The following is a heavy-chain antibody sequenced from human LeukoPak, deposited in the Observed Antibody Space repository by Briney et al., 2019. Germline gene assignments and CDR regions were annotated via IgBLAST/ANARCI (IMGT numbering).Heavy chain of an antibody. J-gene: IGHJ5*02. CDR1: GFTFSSYE. Sequence: GGSLRLSCAASGFTFSSYEMNWVRQAPGKGLEWVSYISSSGSTIYYADSVKGRFTISRDNAKNSLYLQMNSLRAEDTAVYYCAKAAGNLRENWFDPWGQGTLVTVSS. CDR3: AKAAGNLRENWFDP. V-gene: IGHV3-48*03. CDR2: ISSSGSTI. D-gene: IGHD6-13*01.